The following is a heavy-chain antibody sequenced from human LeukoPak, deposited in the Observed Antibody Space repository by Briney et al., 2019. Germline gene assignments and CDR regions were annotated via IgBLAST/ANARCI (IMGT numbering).Heavy chain of an antibody. CDR1: GGTFNSYA. CDR2: IIPIFGTA. J-gene: IGHJ4*02. Sequence: SVKVSCKASGGTFNSYAISWARQAPGQGLEWMGGIIPIFGTANYAQKFQGRVTITAVESMRTAYMELSGLRSEDTAVYYCARGWLAETTVVTPYNYWGQGTLVTVSS. V-gene: IGHV1-69*01. D-gene: IGHD4-23*01. CDR3: ARGWLAETTVVTPYNY.